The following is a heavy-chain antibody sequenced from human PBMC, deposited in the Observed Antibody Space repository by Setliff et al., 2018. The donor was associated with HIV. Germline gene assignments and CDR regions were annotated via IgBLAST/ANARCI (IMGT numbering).Heavy chain of an antibody. CDR3: ARGWMGAGDLNWLDP. CDR2: ISYSGTT. V-gene: IGHV4-59*08. CDR1: GVSISSQY. J-gene: IGHJ5*02. D-gene: IGHD7-27*01. Sequence: SETLSLTCAVSGVSISSQYWSWIRQPPGKGLEWIGYISYSGTTNYNPSLKSRVTISVDTSKSQFSLRLSSVTAADTAVYYCARGWMGAGDLNWLDPWGQGALVTVSS.